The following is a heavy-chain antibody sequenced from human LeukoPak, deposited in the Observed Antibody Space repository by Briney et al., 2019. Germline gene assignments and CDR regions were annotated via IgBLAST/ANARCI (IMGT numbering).Heavy chain of an antibody. Sequence: SETLSLTCTVSGGSISSYYWSWIRQPPGKGPEWIGYIYYSGSTNYNPSLKSRVTISVDTSKNQFSLKLSSVTAADTAVYYCARHPDPYYYDSSGSRSFFDYWGQGTLVTVSS. CDR1: GGSISSYY. CDR3: ARHPDPYYYDSSGSRSFFDY. D-gene: IGHD3-22*01. J-gene: IGHJ4*02. CDR2: IYYSGST. V-gene: IGHV4-59*08.